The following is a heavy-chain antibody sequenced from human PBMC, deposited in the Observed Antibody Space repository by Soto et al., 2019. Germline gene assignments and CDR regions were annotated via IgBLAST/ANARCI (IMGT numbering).Heavy chain of an antibody. Sequence: PSETLSLTGAVCGDSIISIYHWAWIRQSPGRGLEWIASIYHTGTTYYTPSLESRVNISVDTSKNQFSLRLSSVTAADSAVYFCARTDNVGYYPHWGQRNLVALCS. V-gene: IGHV4-38-2*01. D-gene: IGHD3-3*01. CDR2: IYHTGTT. CDR3: ARTDNVGYYPH. CDR1: GDSIISIYH. J-gene: IGHJ4*02.